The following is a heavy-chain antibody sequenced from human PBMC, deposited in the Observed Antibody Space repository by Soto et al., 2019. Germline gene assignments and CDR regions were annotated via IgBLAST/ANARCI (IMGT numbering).Heavy chain of an antibody. V-gene: IGHV3-30*18. CDR2: ISYDGSNK. J-gene: IGHJ4*02. D-gene: IGHD6-19*01. Sequence: QVQLVESGGGVVQPGRSPRLSCAASGFTFSSYGMHWVRQAPGKGLEWVAVISYDGSNKYYADSVKGRFTISRDNSKNTLYLQMNSLRAEDTAVYYCAKLETDSSGWYGGWGQGTLVTVSS. CDR3: AKLETDSSGWYGG. CDR1: GFTFSSYG.